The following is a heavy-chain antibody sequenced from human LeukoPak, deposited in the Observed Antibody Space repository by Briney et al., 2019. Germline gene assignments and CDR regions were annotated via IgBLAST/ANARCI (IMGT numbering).Heavy chain of an antibody. D-gene: IGHD1-26*01. CDR1: GITVNSNY. V-gene: IGHV3-53*01. CDR2: IYSGSST. Sequence: PGGSLRLSCAASGITVNSNYMSWVRQAPGKGLEWVSVIYSGSSTYYADSVKGRFTISRDISKNTLYLQMNSLRAEDTAVYYCARVSGWDYQVGATGDYFDYWGQGTLVTVSS. J-gene: IGHJ4*02. CDR3: ARVSGWDYQVGATGDYFDY.